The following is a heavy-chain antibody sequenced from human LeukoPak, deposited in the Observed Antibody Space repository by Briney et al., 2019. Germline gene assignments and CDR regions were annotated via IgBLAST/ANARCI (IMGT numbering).Heavy chain of an antibody. CDR2: ISYDGSNK. D-gene: IGHD1-1*01. Sequence: GGSLRLSCAASGFTFSSYAMHWVRQAPGKGLEWVAVISYDGSNKYYADSVKGRFTISRDNSKNTLYLQMNGLRAEDTAVYYCARGLEDGMDVWGQGTTVTVSS. CDR3: ARGLEDGMDV. J-gene: IGHJ6*02. CDR1: GFTFSSYA. V-gene: IGHV3-30-3*01.